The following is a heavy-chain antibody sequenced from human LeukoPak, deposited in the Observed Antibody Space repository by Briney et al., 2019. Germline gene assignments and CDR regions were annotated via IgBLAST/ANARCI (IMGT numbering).Heavy chain of an antibody. D-gene: IGHD4-23*01. J-gene: IGHJ4*02. Sequence: GGSLRLSCEASGFTFSAHAMTWVRQAPGKGLEWVSAISGNGGSTYYADSVKGRFTISRDNSKNTLYLHMNSLRAEDTAVYYCAKWSPFGGNPGYWGQGTLVTVSS. CDR1: GFTFSAHA. CDR2: ISGNGGST. V-gene: IGHV3-23*01. CDR3: AKWSPFGGNPGY.